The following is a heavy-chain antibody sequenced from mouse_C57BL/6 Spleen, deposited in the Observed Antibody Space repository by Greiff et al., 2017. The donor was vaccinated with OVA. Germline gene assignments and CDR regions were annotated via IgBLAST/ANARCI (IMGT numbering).Heavy chain of an antibody. CDR2: ISYSGST. J-gene: IGHJ3*01. Sequence: EVKLQESGPGMVKPSQSLSLTCTVTGYSITSGYDWHWIRHFPGNKLEWMGYISYSGSTNYNPSLKSRISITHDTSKNHFFLKLNSVTTEDTATYYCARGGTTVVADWGQGTLVTVSA. CDR3: ARGGTTVVAD. D-gene: IGHD1-1*01. V-gene: IGHV3-1*01. CDR1: GYSITSGYD.